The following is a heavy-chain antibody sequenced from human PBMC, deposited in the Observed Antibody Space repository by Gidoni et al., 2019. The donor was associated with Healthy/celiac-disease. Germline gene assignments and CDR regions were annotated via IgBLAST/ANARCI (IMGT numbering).Heavy chain of an antibody. CDR2: IYYSGST. V-gene: IGHV4-31*03. D-gene: IGHD5-12*01. CDR3: ARGGVRGYSGYDSFDY. Sequence: QVQLQESGPGLVKPSQTLSLTCTVSGGSISSGGYYWSWIRQHPGKGLEWIGYIYYSGSTYYNPSLKSRVTISVDTSKNQFSLKLSSVTAADTAVYYCARGGVRGYSGYDSFDYWGQGTLVTVSS. J-gene: IGHJ4*02. CDR1: GGSISSGGYY.